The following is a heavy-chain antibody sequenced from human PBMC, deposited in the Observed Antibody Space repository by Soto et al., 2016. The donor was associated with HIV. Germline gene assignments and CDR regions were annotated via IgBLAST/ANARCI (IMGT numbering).Heavy chain of an antibody. D-gene: IGHD1-26*01. V-gene: IGHV3-15*01. J-gene: IGHJ6*02. CDR2: IKTKTDDGAT. CDR1: GFTFSNVW. Sequence: VQLVESGGDLVKPGGSLRLSCAASGFTFSNVWMSWVRQAPGKGLEWVGRIKTKTDDGATDYAAPVKGRFTISRDDSKNTLFLQMNSLKTXDTAVYYCSTGTDRGLTYYYYYGLDVWGQGTTVTVSS. CDR3: STGTDRGLTYYYYYGLDV.